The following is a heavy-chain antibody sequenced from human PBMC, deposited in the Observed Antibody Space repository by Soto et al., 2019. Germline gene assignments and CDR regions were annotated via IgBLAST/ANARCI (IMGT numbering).Heavy chain of an antibody. CDR2: IYHSGST. D-gene: IGHD1-26*01. CDR1: NASITSSEYY. V-gene: IGHV4-30-4*01. Sequence: QVQLQESGPRLVEASQTLSLTCNVSNASITSSEYYWSWVRQPPGKRLEWIGYIYHSGSTFYSPSLHSRLTMSVDTSKNQFSLTLRSVTAADTAVYHCARMSGTYYFPDYWRQGTLVTVSS. J-gene: IGHJ4*02. CDR3: ARMSGTYYFPDY.